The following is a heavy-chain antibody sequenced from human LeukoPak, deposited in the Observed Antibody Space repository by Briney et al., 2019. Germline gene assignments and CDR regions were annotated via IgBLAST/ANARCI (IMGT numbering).Heavy chain of an antibody. J-gene: IGHJ4*02. CDR2: ISLAGQT. CDR3: SRESGPFCPFGY. V-gene: IGHV4-4*02. CDR1: GGSISGNNW. D-gene: IGHD1-26*01. Sequence: SGTLCLTCGVSGGSISGNNWWSWVRQPPGQGLEWIGEISLAGQTNYNPSLNGRVTMSLDKSSNQLSLHLTSVTAADTATYFCSRESGPFCPFGYWGQGTLIIVSS.